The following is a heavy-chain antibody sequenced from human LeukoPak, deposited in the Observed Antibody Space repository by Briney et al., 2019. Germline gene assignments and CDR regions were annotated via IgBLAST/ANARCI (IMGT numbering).Heavy chain of an antibody. V-gene: IGHV3-64*04. D-gene: IGHD3-9*01. Sequence: GGSLRLSCSASGFTFSSYAMHWVRQAPGKGLEYVSAISSNGGSTYYADSVKGRFTISRDNSKNTLYLQMNSLRAEDTAVYYCARDYDILTGYSGHFDYWGQGTLVTVSS. J-gene: IGHJ4*02. CDR1: GFTFSSYA. CDR3: ARDYDILTGYSGHFDY. CDR2: ISSNGGST.